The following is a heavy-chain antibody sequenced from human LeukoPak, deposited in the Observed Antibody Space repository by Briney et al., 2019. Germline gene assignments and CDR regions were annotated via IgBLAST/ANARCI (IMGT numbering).Heavy chain of an antibody. CDR1: GFTFSSYS. D-gene: IGHD3-9*01. V-gene: IGHV3-48*04. CDR2: ISSSSSTI. CDR3: ARAILTGYSPTFDY. J-gene: IGHJ4*02. Sequence: GGSLRLSCAASGFTFSSYSMNWVRQAPGKGLEWVSYISSSSSTIYYADSVKGRFTISRDNAKNSLYLQMNSLRAEDTAVYYCARAILTGYSPTFDYWGQGTLVTVSS.